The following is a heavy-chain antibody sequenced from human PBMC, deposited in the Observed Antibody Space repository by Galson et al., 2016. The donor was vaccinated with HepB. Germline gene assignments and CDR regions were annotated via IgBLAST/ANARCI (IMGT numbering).Heavy chain of an antibody. V-gene: IGHV3-53*01. Sequence: SLRLSCAASGFTVSDYYMPWVRQAPGKGLEWVSVVFLGGSTYYAQSVEGRFTISRDDSKNTLHLQMNSLTAEDTAVYFCARTSYRECTGTHCVNFRYYYYFYMDVWGKGTTVTVSS. CDR1: GFTVSDYY. CDR3: ARTSYRECTGTHCVNFRYYYYFYMDV. J-gene: IGHJ6*03. CDR2: VFLGGST. D-gene: IGHD2-8*02.